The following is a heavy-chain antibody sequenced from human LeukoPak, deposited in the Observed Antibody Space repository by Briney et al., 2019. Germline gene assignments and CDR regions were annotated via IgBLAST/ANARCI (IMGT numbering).Heavy chain of an antibody. V-gene: IGHV5-51*01. CDR3: AREVRSSSPNDY. J-gene: IGHJ4*02. Sequence: GESLKISWKGSGYSFVSYWSGWLRQMPGKGLEWMGIIYPGDSDTRYSPSFQGQVTISADKSISTDYLQWGSLKASDTATYCCAREVRSSSPNDYWGQGTLVTVSS. CDR2: IYPGDSDT. D-gene: IGHD3-10*01. CDR1: GYSFVSYW.